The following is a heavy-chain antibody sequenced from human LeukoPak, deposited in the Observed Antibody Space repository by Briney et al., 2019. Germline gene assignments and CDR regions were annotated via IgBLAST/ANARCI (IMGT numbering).Heavy chain of an antibody. V-gene: IGHV1-69*05. J-gene: IGHJ5*02. CDR1: GGTFSSYA. CDR3: AGVRWLLTYNWFHP. CDR2: IIPIFGTA. D-gene: IGHD3-22*01. Sequence: GASVKVSCKASGGTFSSYAISWVRQAPGQGLEWMGGIIPIFGTANYAQKFQGRVTITTDESTSTAYMELSSLRSEDTGVYYFAGVRWLLTYNWFHPLGQGNLVTVSP.